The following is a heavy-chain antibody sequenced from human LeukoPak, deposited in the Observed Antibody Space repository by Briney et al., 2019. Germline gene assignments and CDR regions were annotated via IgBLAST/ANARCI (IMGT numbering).Heavy chain of an antibody. Sequence: ASVKVSCKAQGYALTDYYFHWVRQAPGQGLQWMGWIIPKTGATRSSQKFQERVTFTVDMSINTAYMELAGLTSEDTAVYYCTRRRKDLQAFDMWGQGTLVIVST. CDR2: IIPKTGAT. J-gene: IGHJ3*02. V-gene: IGHV1-2*02. D-gene: IGHD4-11*01. CDR1: GYALTDYY. CDR3: TRRRKDLQAFDM.